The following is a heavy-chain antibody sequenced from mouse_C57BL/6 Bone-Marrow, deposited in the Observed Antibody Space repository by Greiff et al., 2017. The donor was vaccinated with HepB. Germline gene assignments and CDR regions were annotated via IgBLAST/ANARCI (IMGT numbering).Heavy chain of an antibody. Sequence: QVQLQQSGAELVRPGTSVKMSCKASGYTFTNYWIGWAKQRPGHGLEWIGDIYPGGGYTNYNEKFKGKATPTADKSSSTAYMQFSSLTSEDSAIYYCARITTVPYYFDYWGQGTTLTVSS. J-gene: IGHJ2*01. CDR3: ARITTVPYYFDY. V-gene: IGHV1-63*01. CDR1: GYTFTNYW. CDR2: IYPGGGYT. D-gene: IGHD1-1*01.